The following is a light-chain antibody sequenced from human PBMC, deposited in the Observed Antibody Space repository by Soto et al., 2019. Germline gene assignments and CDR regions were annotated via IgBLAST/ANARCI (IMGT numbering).Light chain of an antibody. CDR3: VPAVQSPRT. V-gene: IGKV2-28*01. J-gene: IGKJ2*01. Sequence: DIVMTQSPLSLPVTPGEPASISCRSSQSLLHSNGYNYLDWYLQKPGQSPQLLIYSGSNRASGGHDRFSGSGLGTDFTRKISRVVDEYVGTYSCVPAVQSPRTFGRGTKLEIK. CDR2: SGS. CDR1: QSLLHSNGYNY.